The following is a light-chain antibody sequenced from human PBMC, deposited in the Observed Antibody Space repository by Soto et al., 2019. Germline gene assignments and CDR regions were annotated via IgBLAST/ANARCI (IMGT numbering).Light chain of an antibody. V-gene: IGLV2-14*01. CDR3: SSYTSSRIVV. CDR1: SSDVGGYNY. Sequence: QSALTQPASVSGYPGQSITISCTGTSSDVGGYNYVSWFQQHPGKAPKLMIYEVTNRPSGVSYRFSGSKSGNTASLTISGLQAEDEADYYCSSYTSSRIVVFGGGTKLTVL. J-gene: IGLJ2*01. CDR2: EVT.